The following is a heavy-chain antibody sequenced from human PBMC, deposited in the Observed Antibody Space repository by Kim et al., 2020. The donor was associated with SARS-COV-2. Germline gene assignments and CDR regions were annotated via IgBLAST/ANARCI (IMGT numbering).Heavy chain of an antibody. V-gene: IGHV1-8*01. CDR1: GYTFTSYD. CDR2: MNPNSGNT. CDR3: ARGPGIAVAGTGGY. Sequence: ASVTVSCKASGYTFTSYDINWVRQATGQGLEWMGWMNPNSGNTGYAQKFQGRVTMTRNTSISTAYMELSSLRSEDTAVYYCARGPGIAVAGTGGYWGQGTLVTVSS. J-gene: IGHJ4*02. D-gene: IGHD6-19*01.